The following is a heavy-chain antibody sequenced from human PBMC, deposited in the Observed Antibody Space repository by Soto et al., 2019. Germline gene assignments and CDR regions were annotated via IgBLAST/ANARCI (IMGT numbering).Heavy chain of an antibody. CDR2: ISAYNGNT. V-gene: IGHV1-18*01. CDR1: GDAFTSYV. CDR3: ATIPGPTGVLNYCDSSGYYSD. Sequence: GASGKVSCKASGDAFTSYVISWVGHAPGQGLEWMGWISAYNGNTNYAQKLQGRVTMTTDTSTSTAYMELRSLRSDDTAVYYCATIPGPTGVLNYCDSSGYYSDRGQGSPDIGSS. J-gene: IGHJ4*02. D-gene: IGHD3-22*01.